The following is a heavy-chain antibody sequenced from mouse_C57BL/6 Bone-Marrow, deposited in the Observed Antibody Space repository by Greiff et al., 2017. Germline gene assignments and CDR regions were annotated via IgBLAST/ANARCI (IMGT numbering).Heavy chain of an antibody. Sequence: LQESGAELMKPGASVTLSCKATGYTFTGYWIEWVKQRPGHGLEWIGEILPGSGSTNYNEKFKGKATFTADTSSNTAYMQLSSLTTEDSAIYYCERCPIYYYGSSYSRDYFDYWGQGTTLTVSS. CDR3: ERCPIYYYGSSYSRDYFDY. V-gene: IGHV1-9*01. D-gene: IGHD1-1*01. CDR2: ILPGSGST. CDR1: GYTFTGYW. J-gene: IGHJ2*01.